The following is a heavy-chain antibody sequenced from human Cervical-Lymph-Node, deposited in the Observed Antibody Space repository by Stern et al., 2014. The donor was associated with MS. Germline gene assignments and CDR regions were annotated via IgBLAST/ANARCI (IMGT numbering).Heavy chain of an antibody. Sequence: QVQLQQWGAGLLKSSETLSLTCAVYGGSFSGYYWNWIRQPPGKGLEWIGEINHSGSTNYNPSHKGRVTISVDTSKNQFSLKMRSVTAADTAVYYCASRAHSSSWYRDYWGQGTLVSVAS. V-gene: IGHV4-34*01. CDR2: INHSGST. CDR1: GGSFSGYY. J-gene: IGHJ4*02. CDR3: ASRAHSSSWYRDY. D-gene: IGHD6-13*01.